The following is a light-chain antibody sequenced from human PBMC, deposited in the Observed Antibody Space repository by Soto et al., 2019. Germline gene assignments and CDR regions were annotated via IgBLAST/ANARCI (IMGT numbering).Light chain of an antibody. CDR3: LLDFRYFWA. Sequence: AIQLTQSPSSLYASVGDRVTITCRASQAIRTALGWYQQKPGKVPKLLIYAASILQSGVRSRFSGSGSGTDFTLTISSLQPEDFATYYCLLDFRYFWAFGQGTKV. V-gene: IGKV1-6*01. CDR2: AAS. CDR1: QAIRTA. J-gene: IGKJ1*01.